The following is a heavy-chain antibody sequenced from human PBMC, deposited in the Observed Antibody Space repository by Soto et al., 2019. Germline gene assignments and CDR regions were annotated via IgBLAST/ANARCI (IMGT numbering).Heavy chain of an antibody. CDR1: GGTFSSYA. Sequence: QVQLVQSGAEVKKPGSSVKVSCKASGGTFSSYAISWVRQAPGQGLEWMGGIIPIFGTANYAQKFQGRVTITADESTSTAYMELSSLRSEDMAVYYCARDLGAYCSSTSCYHNWFDPWGQGTLVTVSS. CDR3: ARDLGAYCSSTSCYHNWFDP. J-gene: IGHJ5*02. CDR2: IIPIFGTA. D-gene: IGHD2-2*01. V-gene: IGHV1-69*01.